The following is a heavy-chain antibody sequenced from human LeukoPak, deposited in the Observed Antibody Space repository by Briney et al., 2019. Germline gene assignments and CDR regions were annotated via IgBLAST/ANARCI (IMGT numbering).Heavy chain of an antibody. CDR1: GGTFSSYA. V-gene: IGHV1-69*05. CDR3: ARYSGSYSHFDY. J-gene: IGHJ4*02. CDR2: IIPIFGTA. D-gene: IGHD1-26*01. Sequence: ASVKVSSKASGGTFSSYAISWVRQAPGQGLEWMGEIIPIFGTANYAQKFQGRVTITTDESTSTAYMELTSLRSEDTAVYFCARYSGSYSHFDYWGQGTLVTVSS.